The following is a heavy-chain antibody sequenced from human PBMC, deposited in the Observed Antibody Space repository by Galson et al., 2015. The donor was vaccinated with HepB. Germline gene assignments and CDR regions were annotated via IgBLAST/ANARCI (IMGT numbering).Heavy chain of an antibody. CDR3: ATARGYSSGWPYYYYMDV. CDR1: GFNLTDYY. J-gene: IGHJ6*03. D-gene: IGHD6-19*01. Sequence: EKVPCKVSGFNLTDYYMHCAQAAPGKGLEWMGLVDPEDGETIYAEKFQGRVTITADTSTDTAYMELSSLRSEDTAVYYCATARGYSSGWPYYYYMDVWGKGTTVTVSS. V-gene: IGHV1-69-2*01. CDR2: VDPEDGET.